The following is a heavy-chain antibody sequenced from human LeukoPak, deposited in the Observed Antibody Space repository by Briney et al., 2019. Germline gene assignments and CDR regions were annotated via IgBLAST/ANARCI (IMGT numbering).Heavy chain of an antibody. D-gene: IGHD3-16*02. V-gene: IGHV3-21*01. CDR2: ISSSSSYI. CDR3: AKGPAPRLGEFSYHALVDY. J-gene: IGHJ4*02. Sequence: GGSLRLSCAASGFTFSSYSMNWVRQAPGKGLEWVSSISSSSSYIYYADSVKGRFTISRDNAKNSLYLQMNSLRAEDTAVYYCAKGPAPRLGEFSYHALVDYWGQGTLVTVSS. CDR1: GFTFSSYS.